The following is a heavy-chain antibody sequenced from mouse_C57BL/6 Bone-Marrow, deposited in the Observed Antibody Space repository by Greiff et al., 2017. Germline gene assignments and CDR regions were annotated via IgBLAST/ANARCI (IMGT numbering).Heavy chain of an antibody. CDR3: ARSGSNLGY. D-gene: IGHD3-1*01. J-gene: IGHJ2*01. Sequence: QVQLKQSGAELVMPGASVKLSCKASGYTFTSYWMHWVKQRPGQGLEWIGEIDPSDSYTNYNRKFKGKSTLTVDKSSSTAYMQLSSLTSEDSAVYYCARSGSNLGYWGQGTTLTVSS. CDR2: IDPSDSYT. CDR1: GYTFTSYW. V-gene: IGHV1-69*01.